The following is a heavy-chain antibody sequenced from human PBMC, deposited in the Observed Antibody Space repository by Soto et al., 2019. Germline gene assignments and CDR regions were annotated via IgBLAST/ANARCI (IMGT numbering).Heavy chain of an antibody. V-gene: IGHV3-33*01. CDR3: ARVWGQLPTREF. CDR1: GYTFGDHG. Sequence: QVQLVESGGGVVQPGRSLRLTCVASGYTFGDHGLHWVRQAPGKGLEWVAVIWYDESKQYYQDSVKGRFTISKDNSRNTLYLQMNNLRIEDTAVYYCARVWGQLPTREFGGQGTLVTFSS. CDR2: IWYDESKQ. J-gene: IGHJ4*02. D-gene: IGHD3-16*01.